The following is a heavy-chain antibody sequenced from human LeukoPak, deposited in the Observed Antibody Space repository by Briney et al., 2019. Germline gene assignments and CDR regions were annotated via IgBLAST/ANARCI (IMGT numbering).Heavy chain of an antibody. V-gene: IGHV3-30*18. Sequence: SGGSLRLSCAASGFTFSTYGMHWVRQAPGKGLEWVAVISYDGRNKYYADSVKGRFTISRDNSNNTLYLQMNSLRAEDTAVYYCAKSGAGILWFGELDYWGQGTLVTVSS. D-gene: IGHD3-10*01. J-gene: IGHJ4*02. CDR2: ISYDGRNK. CDR1: GFTFSTYG. CDR3: AKSGAGILWFGELDY.